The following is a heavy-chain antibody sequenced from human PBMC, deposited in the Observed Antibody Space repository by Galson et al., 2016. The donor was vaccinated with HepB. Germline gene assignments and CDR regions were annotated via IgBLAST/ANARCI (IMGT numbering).Heavy chain of an antibody. CDR3: ARGDGTGYHQSPDY. V-gene: IGHV3-74*01. Sequence: SLRLSCAASGFTFSNYWMNWVRQAPGKGLVWVSRIVSDGSTSTYADPVKGRVTSSRDNARNTLYLQMNSRRAEDTAGYYCARGDGTGYHQSPDYWGQGTLVTVSS. CDR2: IVSDGSTS. CDR1: GFTFSNYW. D-gene: IGHD3-10*01. J-gene: IGHJ4*02.